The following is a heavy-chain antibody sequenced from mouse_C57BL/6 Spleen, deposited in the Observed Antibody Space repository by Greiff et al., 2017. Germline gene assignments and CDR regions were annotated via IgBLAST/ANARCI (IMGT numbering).Heavy chain of an antibody. Sequence: VQLQQSGAELVRPGTSVTVSCKASGYAFTNDYIEWLKQRPGQGLEWIGVINPGSGGTNYNAKFKGKATLTADKSSNTAYMQLSSLTSEDSAVYFCARKSCGTKDYWGQGTTVTVSS. J-gene: IGHJ4*01. CDR1: GYAFTNDY. V-gene: IGHV1-54*01. D-gene: IGHD1-1*01. CDR3: ARKSCGTKDY. CDR2: INPGSGGT.